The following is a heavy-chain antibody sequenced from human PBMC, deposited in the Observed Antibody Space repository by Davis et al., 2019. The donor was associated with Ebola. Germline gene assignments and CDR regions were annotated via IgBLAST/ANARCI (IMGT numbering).Heavy chain of an antibody. CDR3: ARSPRIVGATVFDP. D-gene: IGHD1-26*01. CDR1: GGSISSYY. V-gene: IGHV4-59*01. Sequence: PSETLSLTCTVSGGSISSYYWSWIRQPPGKGLEWIGYIYYSGSTNYNPSLKSRVTISVDTSKNQFSLKLSSVTAADTAVYYCARSPRIVGATVFDPWGQGTLVTVSS. CDR2: IYYSGST. J-gene: IGHJ5*02.